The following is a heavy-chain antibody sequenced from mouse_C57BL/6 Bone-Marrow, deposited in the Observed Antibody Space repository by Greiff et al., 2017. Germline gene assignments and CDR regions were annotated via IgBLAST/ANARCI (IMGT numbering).Heavy chain of an antibody. V-gene: IGHV14-4*01. CDR2: IDPENGDT. CDR3: TRIAY. J-gene: IGHJ3*01. CDR1: GFNIKADY. Sequence: VQLQQSGAELVRPGASVKLSCTASGFNIKADYMHWVMQRTAQGLEWIGWIDPENGDTEYASKFQGKATITVDTSSTTAYLKRSSLTSEDTSVYYRTRIAYWGQGTRVTVTA.